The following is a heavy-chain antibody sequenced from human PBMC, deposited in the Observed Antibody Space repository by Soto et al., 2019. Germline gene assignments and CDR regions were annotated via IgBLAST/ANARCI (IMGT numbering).Heavy chain of an antibody. Sequence: PRESLKISCQGSGYRFTSSWIGWVRQMPGKGLEWLGNVYPSDSDVRYSPSFEGRVTISADNSINTAYLHLLNLKASDTAIYYCTKGATSPFDYWGQGTLVTVSS. CDR3: TKGATSPFDY. CDR2: VYPSDSDV. V-gene: IGHV5-51*01. CDR1: GYRFTSSW. J-gene: IGHJ4*02. D-gene: IGHD3-16*01.